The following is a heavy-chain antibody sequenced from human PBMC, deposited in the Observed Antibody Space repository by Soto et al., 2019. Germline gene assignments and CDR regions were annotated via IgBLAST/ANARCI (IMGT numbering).Heavy chain of an antibody. CDR1: GFTFSSYA. CDR3: AKASEWHQLPTVIDY. Sequence: GGSLRLSCAASGFTFSSYAMSWVRQAPGKGLEWVSAISGSGGSTYYADSVKGRFTISRDNSKNTLYLQMNSLRAEDTAVYYCAKASEWHQLPTVIDYWGQGTLVTVSS. CDR2: ISGSGGST. D-gene: IGHD2-2*01. J-gene: IGHJ4*02. V-gene: IGHV3-23*01.